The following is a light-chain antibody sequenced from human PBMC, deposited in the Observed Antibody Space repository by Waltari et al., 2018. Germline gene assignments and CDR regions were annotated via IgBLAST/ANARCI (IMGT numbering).Light chain of an antibody. V-gene: IGKV1-8*01. J-gene: IGKJ1*01. CDR3: QQYYTYPWT. CDR1: QSISSY. CDR2: AAS. Sequence: AIRMTQSPSSISASTGDRVTITCRANQSISSYLAWYQQKPGKAPNLQIYAASTLPSGVPSRFSGSGSRTDFPLTISCLQSEDFATFYCQQYYTYPWTFGQGTKVEVK.